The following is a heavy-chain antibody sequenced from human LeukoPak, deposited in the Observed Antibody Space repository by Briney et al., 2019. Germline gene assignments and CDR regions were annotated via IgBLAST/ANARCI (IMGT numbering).Heavy chain of an antibody. Sequence: ASVKVSCKASGYTFSGHYMHWVRQAPGRGLEWVGWINPNSGGTNYAQKFQGRVTMTRDTSISTAYMELSRLRSDDMAVYYCARATGADNTYYDILTGYSVNWFDPWGQGTLVTVSS. CDR2: INPNSGGT. J-gene: IGHJ5*02. D-gene: IGHD3-9*01. V-gene: IGHV1-2*02. CDR1: GYTFSGHY. CDR3: ARATGADNTYYDILTGYSVNWFDP.